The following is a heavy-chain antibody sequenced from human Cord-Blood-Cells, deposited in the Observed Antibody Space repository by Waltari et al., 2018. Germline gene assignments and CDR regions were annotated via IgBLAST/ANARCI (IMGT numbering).Heavy chain of an antibody. CDR3: ATASPELLVY. CDR1: GGSFSGYY. J-gene: IGHJ4*02. Sequence: QVQPQQWGAGLLKPPETLSLPCAVSGGSFSGYYCSWIPQPPGKGLEWIGEINHSGSTNYNPSLKSRVTISVDTSKNQFSLKLSSVTAADTAVYYCATASPELLVYWGQGTLVTVSS. V-gene: IGHV4-34*01. D-gene: IGHD1-26*01. CDR2: INHSGST.